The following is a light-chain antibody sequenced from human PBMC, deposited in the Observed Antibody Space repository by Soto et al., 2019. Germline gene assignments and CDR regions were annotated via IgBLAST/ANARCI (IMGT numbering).Light chain of an antibody. CDR1: SSNIGSNY. CDR2: END. Sequence: QSVLTQPPSVSAAPGQEVTISCSGSSSNIGSNYVSWYQQLPGTAPKLLIYENDKRPSGIPDRFSGSKSATLTTLGITGLQTWGGADYYCRTWDNRLTGGVFGGGTKLTVL. J-gene: IGLJ3*02. CDR3: RTWDNRLTGGV. V-gene: IGLV1-51*02.